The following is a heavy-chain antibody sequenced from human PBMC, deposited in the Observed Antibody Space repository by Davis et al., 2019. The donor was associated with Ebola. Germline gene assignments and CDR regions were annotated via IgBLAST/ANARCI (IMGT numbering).Heavy chain of an antibody. CDR1: GFTFSTYS. CDR2: MCSSGTVI. V-gene: IGHV3-48*02. Sequence: GESLKISCEGSGFTFSTYSMNWVRQAPGKGLEGGGYMCSSGTVIYYADAVKGRFTISRDNVDNSVFLQMNGLRDEDTAVYYCVREVYSLTHWFDPWGQGTVVIVSS. CDR3: VREVYSLTHWFDP. D-gene: IGHD2-8*01. J-gene: IGHJ5*02.